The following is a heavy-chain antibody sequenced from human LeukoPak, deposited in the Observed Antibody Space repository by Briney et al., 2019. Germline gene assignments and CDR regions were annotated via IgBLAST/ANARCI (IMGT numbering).Heavy chain of an antibody. CDR3: TRDGGSWSHLDY. Sequence: GGSLKLPCAGFGFIFSDCAIHWVRQASGKGLEWVGRIDTRDKGSATAYAASVRGRLAISRDDSASTAYLQMTGLETEDTAVYFCTRDGGSWSHLDYWGQGALVTVSS. V-gene: IGHV3-73*01. CDR2: IDTRDKGSAT. D-gene: IGHD2-15*01. CDR1: GFIFSDCA. J-gene: IGHJ4*02.